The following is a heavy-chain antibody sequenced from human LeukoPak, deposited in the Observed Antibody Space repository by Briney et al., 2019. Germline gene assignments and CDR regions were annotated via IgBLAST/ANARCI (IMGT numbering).Heavy chain of an antibody. CDR3: ARDYGRSRDYGMDV. D-gene: IGHD3-10*01. CDR1: GFTFSSYT. V-gene: IGHV3-21*01. CDR2: ISGSNSYI. Sequence: KPGGSLRLSCAASGFTFSSYTMHWIRQAPGKGLEWVSSISGSNSYIFYADSVKGRFTVSRDNAKDSLYLQMNSLRAEDTAVYYCARDYGRSRDYGMDVWGQGTTVTVSS. J-gene: IGHJ6*02.